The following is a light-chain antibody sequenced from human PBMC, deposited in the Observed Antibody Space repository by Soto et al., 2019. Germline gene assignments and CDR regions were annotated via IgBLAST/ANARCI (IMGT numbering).Light chain of an antibody. CDR3: SSYTSSSPYV. V-gene: IGLV2-14*01. Sequence: QSALTQPASVSGSPGPSINISCTVTSSDVGGYNYVSWYQQHTGTAPKLMIYEVSNRHSGVSNRLSGSKSGNTASLTISGLQAEDEADYYCSSYTSSSPYVFGTGTKLTVL. CDR2: EVS. CDR1: SSDVGGYNY. J-gene: IGLJ1*01.